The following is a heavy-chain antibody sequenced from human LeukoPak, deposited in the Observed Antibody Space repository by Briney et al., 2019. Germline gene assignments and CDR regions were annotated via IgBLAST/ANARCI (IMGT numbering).Heavy chain of an antibody. Sequence: SQTLSLICTVSGGSISSGSYYWSWIRQPAGKGLEWIGRIYTSGSTNYNPSLKSRVTISVDTSKNQFSLKLSSVTAADTAVYYCARSLDYLYGMDVWGQGTTVTVSS. CDR2: IYTSGST. CDR3: ARSLDYLYGMDV. D-gene: IGHD3/OR15-3a*01. J-gene: IGHJ6*02. CDR1: GGSISSGSYY. V-gene: IGHV4-61*02.